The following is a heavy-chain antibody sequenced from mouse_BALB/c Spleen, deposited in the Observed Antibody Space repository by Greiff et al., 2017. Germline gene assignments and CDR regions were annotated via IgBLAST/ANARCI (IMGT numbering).Heavy chain of an antibody. Sequence: LQQPGSELVRPGASVKLSCKASDYTFTSYWMHWVKQRPGQGLEWIGNIYPGSGSTNYDEKFKSKATLTVDTSSSTAYMQLSSLTSEDSAVYYCSTGNAMDYWGQGTSVTVSS. V-gene: IGHV1S22*01. D-gene: IGHD4-1*01. CDR2: IYPGSGST. CDR3: STGNAMDY. J-gene: IGHJ4*01. CDR1: DYTFTSYW.